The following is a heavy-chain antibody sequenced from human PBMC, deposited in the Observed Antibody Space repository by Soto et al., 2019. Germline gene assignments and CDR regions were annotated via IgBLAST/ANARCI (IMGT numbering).Heavy chain of an antibody. CDR2: VYYNGNT. CDR3: ARLSGSYNDRYFDY. V-gene: IGHV4-39*01. J-gene: IGHJ4*02. D-gene: IGHD1-26*01. Sequence: SETLSLTCTVSGGSTSSSSYQWVWIRQPPGKGLEWIGNVYYNGNTYYNPSLKSRLTISVDTSNNQFSLKVKSVTAAYTAVYYCARLSGSYNDRYFDYWGQGTLVTVS. CDR1: GGSTSSSSYQ.